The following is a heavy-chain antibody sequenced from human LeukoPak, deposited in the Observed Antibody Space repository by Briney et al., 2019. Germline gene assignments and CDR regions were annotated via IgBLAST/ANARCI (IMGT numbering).Heavy chain of an antibody. CDR3: ARGLNYDFWSGYYTPSPRFDS. J-gene: IGHJ4*02. V-gene: IGHV4-34*01. D-gene: IGHD3-3*01. Sequence: SETLSLTCAVYGGSFSGYYWSWIRQPPGKGLEWIGEINHSGSTNYNPSLKSRVTISVATSKNQFSLKLSSVTAADTAVYYCARGLNYDFWSGYYTPSPRFDSWGQGTLVTVSS. CDR2: INHSGST. CDR1: GGSFSGYY.